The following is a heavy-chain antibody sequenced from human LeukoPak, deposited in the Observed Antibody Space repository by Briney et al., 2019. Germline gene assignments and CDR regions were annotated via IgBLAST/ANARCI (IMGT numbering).Heavy chain of an antibody. Sequence: PGGSLRLSCEASGFTFNNYYMSWVRQAPGKGLECVSCISSSSSTIYYADSVKGRFTISRDKAKNSLYLQMNALRAEDTAVYYCARSVDVDYWGQGILVTVSP. V-gene: IGHV3-48*01. CDR3: ARSVDVDY. J-gene: IGHJ4*02. D-gene: IGHD5-24*01. CDR2: ISSSSSTI. CDR1: GFTFNNYY.